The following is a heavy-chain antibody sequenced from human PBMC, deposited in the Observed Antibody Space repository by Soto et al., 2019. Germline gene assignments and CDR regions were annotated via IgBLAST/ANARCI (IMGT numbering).Heavy chain of an antibody. CDR1: GFTFKNVW. J-gene: IGHJ4*02. CDR2: IKSKADGETI. D-gene: IGHD3-3*01. V-gene: IGHV3-15*07. CDR3: HAYCDFWGGHTPL. Sequence: EVQLVESGGGLVKPGGSLGLSCAASGFTFKNVWMHWVRQAPGKGLEWVGRIKSKADGETIDYAEPVKGRFTISRDDSKNTLYLQMNNLKTEDTAVYYCHAYCDFWGGHTPLWGQGTLVAVSS.